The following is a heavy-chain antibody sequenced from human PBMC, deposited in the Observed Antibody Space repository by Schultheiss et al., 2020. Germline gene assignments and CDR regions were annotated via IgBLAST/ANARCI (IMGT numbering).Heavy chain of an antibody. CDR2: IWYDGSNK. D-gene: IGHD3-3*01. J-gene: IGHJ6*02. CDR1: GFTFSSYG. V-gene: IGHV3-33*01. Sequence: GGSLRLSCAASGFTFSSYGMHWVRQAPGKGLEWVAVIWYDGSNKYYADSVKGRFTISRDNSKNTLYLQMNILRAEDTAVYYCARGGLLEWLDYYYGMDVWGQGTTVTVSS. CDR3: ARGGLLEWLDYYYGMDV.